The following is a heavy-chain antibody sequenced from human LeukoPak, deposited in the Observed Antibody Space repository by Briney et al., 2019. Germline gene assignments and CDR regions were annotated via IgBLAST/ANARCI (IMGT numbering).Heavy chain of an antibody. Sequence: GESLKISCMGSGFNFNTYWIAWVRQMPGKGLGWMGIIYPGDSDTRYSPSFQGQVTISADKSLTTAYLQWSSLKASDTAMYYCARQKRGSEYRFAYYYGLTSGGKGPRSPSPQ. CDR3: ARQKRGSEYRFAYYYGLTS. CDR2: IYPGDSDT. V-gene: IGHV5-51*01. CDR1: GFNFNTYW. D-gene: IGHD5-18*01. J-gene: IGHJ6*01.